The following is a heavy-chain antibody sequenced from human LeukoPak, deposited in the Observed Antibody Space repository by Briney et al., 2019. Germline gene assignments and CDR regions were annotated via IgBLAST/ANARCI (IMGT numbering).Heavy chain of an antibody. V-gene: IGHV3-30-3*01. CDR1: GFTFSSYA. CDR3: AREKFPEGDADYYYYGMDV. CDR2: ISYDGSNK. D-gene: IGHD1-14*01. J-gene: IGHJ6*02. Sequence: GGSLRLYCAASGFTFSSYAMHWVRQAPGKGLEWVAVISYDGSNKYYADSVKGRFTISRDNSKNTLYLQMNSLRAEDTAVYYCAREKFPEGDADYYYYGMDVWGQGTTVTVSS.